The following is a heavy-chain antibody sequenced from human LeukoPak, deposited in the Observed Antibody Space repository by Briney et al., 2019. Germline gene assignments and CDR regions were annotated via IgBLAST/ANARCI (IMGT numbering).Heavy chain of an antibody. CDR2: IFYSGST. Sequence: PSQTLSLTCNVSGGSISSGGYYWSWIRQPPGKGLGWIGYIFYSGSTYYNPSLKSRVTISVDTSNNQFSLKLSSVTAADTAVYYCAREDRVAAGATSWFDPWGQGTLVTVSS. V-gene: IGHV4-31*03. D-gene: IGHD6-13*01. CDR3: AREDRVAAGATSWFDP. CDR1: GGSISSGGYY. J-gene: IGHJ5*02.